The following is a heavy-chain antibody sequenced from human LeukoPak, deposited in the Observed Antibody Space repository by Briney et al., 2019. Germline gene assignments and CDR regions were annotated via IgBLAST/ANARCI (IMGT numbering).Heavy chain of an antibody. V-gene: IGHV3-7*01. CDR1: GFTFTNYR. J-gene: IGHJ4*02. CDR2: IKTDGSEK. CDR3: ARMSGWYWFDY. D-gene: IGHD6-19*01. Sequence: GGSLRLSCAASGFTFTNYRMSWVRQPPGKGLEWVANIKTDGSEKYYVDSVKGRFTISRDNTKNSLYLQMNSLRAEDTAMYYCARMSGWYWFDYWGRGTLVTVSS.